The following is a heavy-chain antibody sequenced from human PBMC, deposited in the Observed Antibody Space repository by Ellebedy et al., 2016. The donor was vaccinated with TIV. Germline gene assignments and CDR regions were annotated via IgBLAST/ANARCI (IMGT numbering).Heavy chain of an antibody. D-gene: IGHD2-2*01. Sequence: GESLKISCAASGFTFSNFAVSWVRQAPGKGLEWVSAISNSGCDTYYADSVKGRFTISRDNSKNTVYLQMSSLRAGDTAMYYCATPPQPYYYYYYYMDVWGKGTTVTVSS. CDR3: ATPPQPYYYYYYYMDV. V-gene: IGHV3-23*01. J-gene: IGHJ6*03. CDR2: ISNSGCDT. CDR1: GFTFSNFA.